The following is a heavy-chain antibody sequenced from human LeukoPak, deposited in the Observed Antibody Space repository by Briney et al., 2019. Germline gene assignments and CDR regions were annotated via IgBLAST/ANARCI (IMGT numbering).Heavy chain of an antibody. CDR3: ARARTITFGGVIDPPDY. V-gene: IGHV3-11*06. CDR1: GFTFSDYY. Sequence: GGSLRLSCAASGFTFSDYYMSWIRQAPGKGLEWVSSISSSSSYIYYADSVKGRFTISRDNAKNSLYLQMNSLRAEDTAVYYCARARTITFGGVIDPPDYWGQGTLVTVSS. J-gene: IGHJ4*02. CDR2: ISSSSSYI. D-gene: IGHD3-16*02.